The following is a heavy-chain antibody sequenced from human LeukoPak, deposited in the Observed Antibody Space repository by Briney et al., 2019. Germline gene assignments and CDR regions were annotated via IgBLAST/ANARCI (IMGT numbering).Heavy chain of an antibody. Sequence: TLSLTCTVSGGSISSGGYYWSWIRQHPGKGLEWIGYIYYSGSTYYNPSLKSRVTISVDTSKNQFSLKLSSVTAADTAVYYCARDSYDCSGGSCYANWFDPWGQGTLVTVSS. D-gene: IGHD2-15*01. CDR2: IYYSGST. CDR3: ARDSYDCSGGSCYANWFDP. V-gene: IGHV4-31*03. J-gene: IGHJ5*02. CDR1: GGSISSGGYY.